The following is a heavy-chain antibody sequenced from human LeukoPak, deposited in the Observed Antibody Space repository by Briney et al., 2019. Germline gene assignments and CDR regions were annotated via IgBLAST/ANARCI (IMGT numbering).Heavy chain of an antibody. Sequence: SETLSLTCTVSGDSITRYYWSWIRQPPGKGLEWIGYINNSGGTSYNPSLKSRVTISLDTSKNQFSLKLNSVTTTDTAVYYCASQMSGTSVSYWGQGTLVTVSS. J-gene: IGHJ4*02. CDR2: INNSGGT. CDR1: GDSITRYY. V-gene: IGHV4-59*08. D-gene: IGHD2-2*01. CDR3: ASQMSGTSVSY.